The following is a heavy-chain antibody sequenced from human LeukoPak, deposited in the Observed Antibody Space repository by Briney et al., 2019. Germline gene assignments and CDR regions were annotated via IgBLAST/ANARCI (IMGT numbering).Heavy chain of an antibody. J-gene: IGHJ4*02. CDR3: ARVRENYYDSSGYFDY. Sequence: SETLSLTCTVSGGSISSYYWSWIRQPAGKGLEWIGRIYTSGSTNYNPSLKSRVTISVDTSKNQFSLKLSSVTAADTAVYYCARVRENYYDSSGYFDYWGQGTLVTVSS. CDR1: GGSISSYY. V-gene: IGHV4-4*07. CDR2: IYTSGST. D-gene: IGHD3-22*01.